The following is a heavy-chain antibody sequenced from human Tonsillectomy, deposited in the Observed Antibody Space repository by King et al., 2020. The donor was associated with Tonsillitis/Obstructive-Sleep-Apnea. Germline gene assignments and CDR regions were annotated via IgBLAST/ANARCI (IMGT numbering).Heavy chain of an antibody. J-gene: IGHJ4*02. D-gene: IGHD4-11*01. CDR1: GGSISSGTYY. CDR2: ISYSGNT. V-gene: IGHV4-31*03. Sequence: QLQESGPGLVKPSQTLSLTCTVSGGSISSGTYYWGWYRQHPGKGQEWIGVISYSGNTFYNPSLKSRVTISVEASETQFSLSLKSVTVADTAVYYCSRSTEYSNFETYWGQGSLVTVS. CDR3: SRSTEYSNFETY.